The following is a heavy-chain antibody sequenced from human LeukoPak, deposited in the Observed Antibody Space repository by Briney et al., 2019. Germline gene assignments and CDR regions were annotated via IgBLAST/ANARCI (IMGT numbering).Heavy chain of an antibody. V-gene: IGHV3-15*01. J-gene: IGHJ4*02. Sequence: GGSLRLTCAASGFTFGSSWMSWVRQAPGKGLEWIGRVKAKSNGGTTDYAAPVKGRFSISRDDSTNTLYLQMNSLKTEDTAVYYGAANTPAPFAKLDYGAQGPRVTVSS. CDR2: VKAKSNGGTT. D-gene: IGHD2-2*01. CDR3: AANTPAPFAKLDY. CDR1: GFTFGSSW.